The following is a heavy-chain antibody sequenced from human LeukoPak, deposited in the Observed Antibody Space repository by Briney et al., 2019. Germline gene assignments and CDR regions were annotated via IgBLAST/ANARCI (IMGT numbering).Heavy chain of an antibody. D-gene: IGHD4-11*01. CDR2: IYTSGST. CDR1: GGSISSYY. J-gene: IGHJ5*02. V-gene: IGHV4-4*09. CDR3: ARGDDYSNYVSWFDP. Sequence: SETLSLTCTVSGGSISSYYWSWIRQPPGKGLEWIGYIYTSGSTNYNPSLKSRVTISVDTSKNQFSLKLSSVTAADTAVYYCARGDDYSNYVSWFDPWGQGTLVTVSS.